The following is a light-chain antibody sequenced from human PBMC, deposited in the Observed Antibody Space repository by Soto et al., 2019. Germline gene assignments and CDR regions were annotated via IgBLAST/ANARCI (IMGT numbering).Light chain of an antibody. Sequence: ILVTQSPSSLSASTGDRVTITCRASQGISSYLAWYQQKPGKAPKLLIYAASTLQSGVPSRFSGSGSGTDFTLTISCLQSEDFATYCCQQYYTYPPWTFGQGTKVDI. V-gene: IGKV1-8*01. J-gene: IGKJ1*01. CDR2: AAS. CDR1: QGISSY. CDR3: QQYYTYPPWT.